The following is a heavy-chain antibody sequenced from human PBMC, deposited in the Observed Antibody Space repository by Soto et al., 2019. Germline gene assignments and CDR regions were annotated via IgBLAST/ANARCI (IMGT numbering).Heavy chain of an antibody. D-gene: IGHD1-26*01. CDR2: INHSGST. V-gene: IGHV4-34*01. CDR3: ASKGELLLSYFDYYGMDV. CDR1: GGSFSGYY. Sequence: SETLSLTCAVYGGSFSGYYWSWIRQPPGKGLEWIGEINHSGSTNYNPSLKSRVTISVDTSKNQLSLKLSSVTAADTAVYYCASKGELLLSYFDYYGMDVWGQGTTVTVSS. J-gene: IGHJ6*02.